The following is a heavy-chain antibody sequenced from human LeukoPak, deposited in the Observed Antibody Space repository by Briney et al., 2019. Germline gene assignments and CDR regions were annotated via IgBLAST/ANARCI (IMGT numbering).Heavy chain of an antibody. J-gene: IGHJ6*02. V-gene: IGHV1-2*02. CDR2: INPNSGGT. CDR3: ARDRPYSSSTLDV. CDR1: GYTFTGYY. Sequence: GASVKVSCKASGYTFTGYYMHWVRQAPGQGLEWMGWINPNSGGTNYAQKFQGRVTMTRDTSISTAYMELSRLRSDDTAVYYCARDRPYSSSTLDVWGQGTTVTVSS. D-gene: IGHD6-13*01.